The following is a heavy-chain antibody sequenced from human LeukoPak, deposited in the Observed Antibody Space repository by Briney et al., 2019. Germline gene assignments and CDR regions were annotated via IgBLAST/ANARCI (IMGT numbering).Heavy chain of an antibody. D-gene: IGHD2-2*02. J-gene: IGHJ6*03. CDR1: GYTFTGYY. Sequence: ASVKVSCKASGYTFTGYYMHWVRQAPGQGLEWMGRINPNSGGTNYAQKFQGRVTMTRDTSISTDYMELSRLRSDDTAVYYCASIGYCSSTSCYTFDYYYYMDVWGKGTTVTVSS. V-gene: IGHV1-2*06. CDR3: ASIGYCSSTSCYTFDYYYYMDV. CDR2: INPNSGGT.